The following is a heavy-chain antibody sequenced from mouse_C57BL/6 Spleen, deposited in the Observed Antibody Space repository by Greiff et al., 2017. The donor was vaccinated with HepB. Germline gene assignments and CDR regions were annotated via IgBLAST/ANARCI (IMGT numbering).Heavy chain of an antibody. V-gene: IGHV2-2*01. CDR2: IWSGGST. Sequence: QVQLKESGPGLVQPSQSLSITCTVSGFSFTSYGVHWVRQSPGKGLEWLGVIWSGGSTDYNAAFISRLSISKDNSKSQVFFKMNSLQADDTAIYYCARNYDYDGGYAMDYWGQGTSVTVSS. CDR3: ARNYDYDGGYAMDY. J-gene: IGHJ4*01. CDR1: GFSFTSYG. D-gene: IGHD2-4*01.